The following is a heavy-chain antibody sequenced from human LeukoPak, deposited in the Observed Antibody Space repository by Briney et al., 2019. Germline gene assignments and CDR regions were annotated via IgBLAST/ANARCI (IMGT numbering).Heavy chain of an antibody. CDR1: GGSFSDYY. CDR3: AKHYMGSSYNRGCDC. J-gene: IGHJ4*02. Sequence: SETLSLTCAVYGGSFSDYYWTWIRQPPGKGLEWIGEINHSGSNNYNPSLKSRVTISIDTSNDQFSLKLSSVTAADTAVYYCAKHYMGSSYNRGCDCWGQGTQVTVSS. CDR2: INHSGSN. D-gene: IGHD3-10*01. V-gene: IGHV4-34*01.